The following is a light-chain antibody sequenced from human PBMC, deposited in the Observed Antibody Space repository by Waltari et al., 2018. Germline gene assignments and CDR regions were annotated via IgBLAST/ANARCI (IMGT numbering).Light chain of an antibody. J-gene: IGLJ3*02. CDR1: GWAKKN. CDR3: YSATDNYRV. CDR2: QDR. V-gene: IGLV3-27*01. Sequence: SYELTQPSSVSVSPGQTARINCSGDGWAKKNARWVQQKPGQAPLWVICQDRERPYGIPERVSGSSSGTTVSLTISGAKVADEGDYYCYSATDNYRVFGGGTKLTVL.